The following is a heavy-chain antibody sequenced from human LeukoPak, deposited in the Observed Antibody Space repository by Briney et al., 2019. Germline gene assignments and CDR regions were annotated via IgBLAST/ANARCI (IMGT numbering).Heavy chain of an antibody. CDR3: ARDKSTGIMVRGVIGY. Sequence: GASVKVSCKASGYTFTGYCMHWVRQAPGQGLEWMGWINPNSGGTNYAQKFQGRVTMTRDTSISTAYMELSRLRSDDTAVYYCARDKSTGIMVRGVIGYWGQGTLVTVSS. J-gene: IGHJ4*02. CDR2: INPNSGGT. CDR1: GYTFTGYC. V-gene: IGHV1-2*02. D-gene: IGHD3-10*01.